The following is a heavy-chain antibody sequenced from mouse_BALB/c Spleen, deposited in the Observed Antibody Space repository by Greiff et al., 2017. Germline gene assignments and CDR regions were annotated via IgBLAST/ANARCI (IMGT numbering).Heavy chain of an antibody. J-gene: IGHJ2*01. CDR1: GYTFTSYV. Sequence: EVQLVESGPELVKPGASVKMSCKASGYTFTSYVMHWVKQKPGQGLEWIGYINPYNDGTKYNEKFKGKATLTSDKSSSTAYMELSSLTSEDSAVYYCARSLPTYYGNSYYFDYWGQGTTLTVSS. CDR2: INPYNDGT. D-gene: IGHD2-10*01. CDR3: ARSLPTYYGNSYYFDY. V-gene: IGHV1-14*01.